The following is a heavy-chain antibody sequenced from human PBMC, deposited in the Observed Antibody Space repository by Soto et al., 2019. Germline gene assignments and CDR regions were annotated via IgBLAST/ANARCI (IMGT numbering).Heavy chain of an antibody. CDR2: INPSGGST. CDR3: AREGTGLVRGVTDY. J-gene: IGHJ4*02. V-gene: IGHV1-46*01. CDR1: GYTFTSYY. D-gene: IGHD3-10*01. Sequence: QVQLVQSGAEVKKPGASVKVSCKASGYTFTSYYMHWVRQAPGQGLEWMGIINPSGGSTRYGQKVQGRVTRTRDTSTSTVYMELSSLRSEDTAVYHCAREGTGLVRGVTDYWGQGTLVTVSS.